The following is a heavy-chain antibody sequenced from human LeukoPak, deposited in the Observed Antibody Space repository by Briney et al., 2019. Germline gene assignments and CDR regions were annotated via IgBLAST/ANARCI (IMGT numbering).Heavy chain of an antibody. CDR1: GGSISSYY. D-gene: IGHD5-24*01. CDR3: ARSKRRDGYTDY. V-gene: IGHV4-59*01. J-gene: IGHJ4*02. Sequence: SETLSLTCTVSGGSISSYYWSWIRQPPGKGLEWIGYIYYSGSTIYNPSLKSRVTISVDTSKNQFSLKLSSVTAADTAVYYCARSKRRDGYTDYWGQGTLVTVSS. CDR2: IYYSGST.